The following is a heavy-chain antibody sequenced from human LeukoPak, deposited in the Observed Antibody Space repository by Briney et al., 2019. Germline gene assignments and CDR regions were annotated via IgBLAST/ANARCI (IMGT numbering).Heavy chain of an antibody. CDR3: ARYCSTSGTKAFGI. CDR2: IYYTGIT. CDR1: GDSISSYY. Sequence: SETLSLTCTVSGDSISSYYWSWIRQPPGKGLEWIGYIYYTGITKYNPSLKSRVTMSVDTSKNQFSLKLTSVIAADTAVYYCARYCSTSGTKAFGIWGQGTMVTVSS. D-gene: IGHD3-10*01. J-gene: IGHJ3*02. V-gene: IGHV4-59*01.